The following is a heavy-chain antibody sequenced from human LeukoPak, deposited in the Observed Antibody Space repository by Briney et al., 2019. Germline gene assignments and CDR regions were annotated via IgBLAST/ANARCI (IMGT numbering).Heavy chain of an antibody. CDR1: GVTFSTYS. Sequence: GGSLRLSCAASGVTFSTYSMNWVRQTPEKGLVWVSSISRSGGSTYYAESVKGRFSISRDNSKKMMYLQMNSLRGDDTAVYYCAKGGQNFDFWRFDYWGQGIQVTVSS. CDR3: AKGGQNFDFWRFDY. V-gene: IGHV3-23*01. D-gene: IGHD3-3*01. J-gene: IGHJ4*02. CDR2: ISRSGGST.